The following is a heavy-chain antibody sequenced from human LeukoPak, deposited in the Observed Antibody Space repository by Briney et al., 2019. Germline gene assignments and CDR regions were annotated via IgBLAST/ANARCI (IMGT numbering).Heavy chain of an antibody. V-gene: IGHV3-48*04. J-gene: IGHJ6*02. CDR1: GFIFGRDS. Sequence: GGSLTLSCAASGFIFGRDSMNWVRQAPGRGLEWISYISRDSDIRYYADSVKGRFTISRDNAKNSLYLQMNSLRAEDTALYYCAKDISMVREVGYYYGMDVWGQGTTVTVSS. CDR3: AKDISMVREVGYYYGMDV. CDR2: ISRDSDIR. D-gene: IGHD3-10*01.